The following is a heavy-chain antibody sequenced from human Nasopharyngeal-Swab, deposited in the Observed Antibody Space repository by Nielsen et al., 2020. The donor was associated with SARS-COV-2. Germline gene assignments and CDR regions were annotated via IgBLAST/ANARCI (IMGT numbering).Heavy chain of an antibody. D-gene: IGHD6-13*01. Sequence: GESLKISCAASGFTFSSYWMHWVRQAPGKGLVWVSRINSDGSSTSYADSVKGRFTISRDNAKNTLYLQMNSLRAEDTAVYYCARWSSSWSLVTWGQGTLVTVPS. CDR3: ARWSSSWSLVT. J-gene: IGHJ4*02. CDR2: INSDGSST. CDR1: GFTFSSYW. V-gene: IGHV3-74*01.